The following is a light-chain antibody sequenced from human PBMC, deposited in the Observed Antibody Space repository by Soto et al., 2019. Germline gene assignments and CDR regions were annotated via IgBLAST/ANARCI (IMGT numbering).Light chain of an antibody. J-gene: IGKJ1*01. CDR1: LSISTY. Sequence: DIQMTQSPSSLSASVGDRVTITCRASLSISTYLNWYQQRPGQAPKLLIYVASTLHGGVPSRFSGSGSGTDSTLTISGLQAEDFATYYCHQTYSTSGTFGQGTMVDIK. CDR3: HQTYSTSGT. V-gene: IGKV1-39*01. CDR2: VAS.